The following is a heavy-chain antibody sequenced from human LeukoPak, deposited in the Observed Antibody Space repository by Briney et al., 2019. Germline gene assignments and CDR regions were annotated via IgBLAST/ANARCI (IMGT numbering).Heavy chain of an antibody. Sequence: SETLSLTCTVSGGSIRSGEYYWSWVRQPPGKGLEWIGEVHLNGATNYNPSLESRFSMSIDKSNNHLSLEVTSVTAADTAMYYCTRESGAFSPFGFWGQGTLVTVSS. CDR3: TRESGAFSPFGF. D-gene: IGHD1-26*01. V-gene: IGHV4-4*02. CDR2: VHLNGAT. CDR1: GGSIRSGEYY. J-gene: IGHJ4*02.